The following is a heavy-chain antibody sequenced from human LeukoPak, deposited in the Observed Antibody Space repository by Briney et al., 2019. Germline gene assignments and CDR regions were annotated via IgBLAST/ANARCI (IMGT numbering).Heavy chain of an antibody. CDR3: ARVVFFWSGYYYYYMDV. Sequence: ASVKVSCKASGYTFTSYDINWVRQATGQGLEWMGWMNPNSGNTGYAQKFQGRVTMTRNTSTSTAYMELSSLRSEDTAVYYCARVVFFWSGYYYYYMDVWGKGTTVIVSS. J-gene: IGHJ6*03. CDR2: MNPNSGNT. D-gene: IGHD3-3*01. CDR1: GYTFTSYD. V-gene: IGHV1-8*01.